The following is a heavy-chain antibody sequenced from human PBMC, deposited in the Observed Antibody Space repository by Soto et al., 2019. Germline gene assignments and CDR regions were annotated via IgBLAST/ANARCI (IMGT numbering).Heavy chain of an antibody. CDR1: GASITYSSYY. CDR3: ANFKLAGEIDY. CDR2: VYYSGST. V-gene: IGHV4-39*01. J-gene: IGHJ4*02. Sequence: PSETLSLTCTVSGASITYSSYYWGWVRQPPGKGLEWIGYVYYSGSTYYNPSLKSRVTISVDTSKNQFSLKLSSVTAADTAVYYCANFKLAGEIDYWGQGTLVTVSS. D-gene: IGHD3-3*02.